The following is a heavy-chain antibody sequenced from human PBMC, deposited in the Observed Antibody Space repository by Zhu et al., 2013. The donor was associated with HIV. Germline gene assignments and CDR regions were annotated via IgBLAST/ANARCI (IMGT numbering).Heavy chain of an antibody. CDR3: ARTSAEFYFFAVDI. V-gene: IGHV1-69-2*01. D-gene: IGHD3-10*01. Sequence: VQLVQSGAAVMKPGTSVKISCKVSGYTFIDYFIHWVQQAPGKGLEWMGLVDPEDGEADYSHKFQGRVTISADSSIDTSYMELRSLRSDDSAVYFXARTSAEFYFFAVDIWGQGPRSPSP. CDR1: GYTFIDYF. J-gene: IGHJ6*02. CDR2: VDPEDGEA.